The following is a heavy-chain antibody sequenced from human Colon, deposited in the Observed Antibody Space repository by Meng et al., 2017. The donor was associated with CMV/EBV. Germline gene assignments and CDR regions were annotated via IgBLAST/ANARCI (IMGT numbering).Heavy chain of an antibody. Sequence: QVQLQQWGAGLLKPSETLSLPFGVYGGSFSGYYWTWIRQPPGRGLEWIGESYYTGSTNYSPSLKSRVTISLDTSKNQFSLKLNSATAADTAVYYCARATKSSCWEVLDYWGHGTLVTVSS. D-gene: IGHD2-2*01. J-gene: IGHJ4*01. CDR1: GGSFSGYY. CDR3: ARATKSSCWEVLDY. CDR2: SYYTGST. V-gene: IGHV4-34*01.